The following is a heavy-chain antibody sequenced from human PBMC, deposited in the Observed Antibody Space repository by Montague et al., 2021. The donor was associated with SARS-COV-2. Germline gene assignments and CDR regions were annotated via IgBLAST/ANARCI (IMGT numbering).Heavy chain of an antibody. CDR3: VRLGGLRDYYYYGMDV. CDR2: IYPGDSET. J-gene: IGHJ6*02. CDR1: GYSFISYW. Sequence: QSGAEVKKPGESLKISCKGSGYSFISYWIGWVRQMPGKGLVWMGIIYPGDSETRYSPSFQGQVTISANKAISTAYLQWSSLTASDTAMYYCVRLGGLRDYYYYGMDVWGQGTTVTVSS. D-gene: IGHD5-12*01. V-gene: IGHV5-51*01.